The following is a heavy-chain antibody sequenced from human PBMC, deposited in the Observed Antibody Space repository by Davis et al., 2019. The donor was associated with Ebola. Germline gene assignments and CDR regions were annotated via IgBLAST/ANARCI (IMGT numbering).Heavy chain of an antibody. D-gene: IGHD3-3*01. CDR3: ARVDTIFGVVTHYGMDV. CDR2: ISAYNGNT. J-gene: IGHJ6*02. CDR1: AYTFTSYG. Sequence: ASVKVSCKASAYTFTSYGISWVRQAPGQGLEWMGWISAYNGNTNYAQKLQGRVTMTTDTSTSTAYMELRSLRSDDTAVYYCARVDTIFGVVTHYGMDVWGQGTTVTVSS. V-gene: IGHV1-18*04.